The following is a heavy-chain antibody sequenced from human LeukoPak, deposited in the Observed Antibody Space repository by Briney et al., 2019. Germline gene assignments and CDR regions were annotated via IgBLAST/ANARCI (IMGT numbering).Heavy chain of an antibody. CDR3: ARVAVAGTIAFDI. CDR1: GYTFTTHD. J-gene: IGHJ3*02. V-gene: IGHV1-8*01. Sequence: ASVKVSCKASGYTFTTHDINWVRQATGQGLEWMGWMNPNSGNTGYAQKFQGRVTMTRNTSISTAYMELSSLRSEDTAVYYCARVAVAGTIAFDIWGQGTMVTVSS. D-gene: IGHD6-19*01. CDR2: MNPNSGNT.